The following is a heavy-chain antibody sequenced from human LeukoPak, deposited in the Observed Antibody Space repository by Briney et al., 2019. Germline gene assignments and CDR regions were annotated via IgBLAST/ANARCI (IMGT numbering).Heavy chain of an antibody. J-gene: IGHJ3*02. CDR3: VKALTDDAFDI. CDR2: ISRNGDTT. CDR1: GFTFSTFP. Sequence: GGSLRLSCSASGFTFSTFPMHWVRQAPGKGLEYFSAISRNGDTTYYADSVKGRFTISRDNSKNTLYLQMSSLRPEDTAIYYCVKALTDDAFDIWGQGTMVTVSS. V-gene: IGHV3-64D*06.